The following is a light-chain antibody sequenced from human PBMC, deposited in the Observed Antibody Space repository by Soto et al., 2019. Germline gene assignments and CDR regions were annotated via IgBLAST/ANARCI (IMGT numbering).Light chain of an antibody. Sequence: EIVLTQSPRTLSLSPGERATLSCRASQSVTSSYLAWYQQKPGQAPRLLIYGASRRATGIPDRFSGGGSGTDFTLTISRLEPEDFAVYYCQQYDSFIFTFGPGTKVDIK. V-gene: IGKV3-20*01. CDR3: QQYDSFIFT. CDR1: QSVTSSY. J-gene: IGKJ3*01. CDR2: GAS.